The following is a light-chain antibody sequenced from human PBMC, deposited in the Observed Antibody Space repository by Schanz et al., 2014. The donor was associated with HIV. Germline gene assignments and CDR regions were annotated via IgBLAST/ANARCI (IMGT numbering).Light chain of an antibody. J-gene: IGKJ1*01. CDR1: QSITNNR. CDR3: QQYGSSPPT. V-gene: IGKV3-20*01. Sequence: EIVLTQSPVTLSLSPGERVTVSCRASQSITNNRLAWYQQKPGQAPRLLIYDASNRATGIPDRFSGSGSGTDFTLTISRLEPADFAVYYCQQYGSSPPTFGQGTKVEIK. CDR2: DAS.